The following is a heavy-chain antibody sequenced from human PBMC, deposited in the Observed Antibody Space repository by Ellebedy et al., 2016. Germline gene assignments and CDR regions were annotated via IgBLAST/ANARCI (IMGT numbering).Heavy chain of an antibody. CDR3: AKSEVGYCSSTSCSPAFDI. V-gene: IGHV3-23*01. CDR2: ISGSGGST. J-gene: IGHJ3*02. D-gene: IGHD2-2*01. CDR1: GFTFSSYA. Sequence: GESLKISXAASGFTFSSYAMSWVRQAPGKGLEWVSAISGSGGSTYYADSVKGRFTISRDNSKNTLYLQMNSLRAEDTAVYYCAKSEVGYCSSTSCSPAFDIWGQGTMVTVSS.